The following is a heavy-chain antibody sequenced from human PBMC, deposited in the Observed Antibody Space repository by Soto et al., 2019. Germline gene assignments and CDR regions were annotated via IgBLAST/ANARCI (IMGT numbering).Heavy chain of an antibody. CDR1: GYTFTGYY. V-gene: IGHV1-2*04. J-gene: IGHJ6*02. CDR3: ARGVSGWYSTQNV. Sequence: ASVKVSCKASGYTFTGYYMHWVRQAPGQGLEWMGWINPNSGGTNYAQKFQGWVTMTRDTSISTAYMELSSLRSEDTAVYYCARGVSGWYSTQNVWGQGTTVTVSS. CDR2: INPNSGGT. D-gene: IGHD6-19*01.